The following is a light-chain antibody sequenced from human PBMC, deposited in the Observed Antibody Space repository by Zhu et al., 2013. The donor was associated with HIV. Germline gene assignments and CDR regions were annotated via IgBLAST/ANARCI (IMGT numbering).Light chain of an antibody. V-gene: IGLV1-40*01. CDR3: AAWDDSLSGRV. Sequence: QSILTQPPSVSGAPGQRVIISCTGTRSNIGTGYDVHWYRQLPGAAPQLLIYANTNRPSGIPARFSGSKSGTSASLAISGLRSEDEADYYCAAWDDSLSGRVFGGGTKLTVL. CDR2: ANT. J-gene: IGLJ3*02. CDR1: RSNIGTGYD.